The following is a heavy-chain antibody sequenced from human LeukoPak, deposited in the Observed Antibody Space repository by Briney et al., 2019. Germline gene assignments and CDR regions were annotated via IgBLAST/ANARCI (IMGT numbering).Heavy chain of an antibody. D-gene: IGHD4-17*01. J-gene: IGHJ4*02. CDR1: GITFCNYA. Sequence: GSLRLSCAASGITFCNYAISLVRQAPGKGLEWVSSIRGSDGSTYYADSVKGRFAISRDNSKNTLYLQMNSLRAEDTAVYYCAKDVYGDYGGLDYWGQGTLVTVSS. V-gene: IGHV3-23*01. CDR3: AKDVYGDYGGLDY. CDR2: IRGSDGST.